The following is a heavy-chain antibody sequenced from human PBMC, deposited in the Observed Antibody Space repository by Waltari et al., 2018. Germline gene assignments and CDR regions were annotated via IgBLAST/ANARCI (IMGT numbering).Heavy chain of an antibody. CDR1: GGSISSYY. Sequence: QVQLQESGPGLVKPSATLSLTCTVSGGSISSYYWSWIRQPPGKGLEWIGYIYYSGSTNYNPSLKSRVTISVDTSKNQFSLKLSSVTAADTAVYYCAREGGGSSHYSPDWGYYYYGMDVWGQGTTVTVSS. CDR2: IYYSGST. V-gene: IGHV4-59*01. CDR3: AREGGGSSHYSPDWGYYYYGMDV. D-gene: IGHD2-15*01. J-gene: IGHJ6*02.